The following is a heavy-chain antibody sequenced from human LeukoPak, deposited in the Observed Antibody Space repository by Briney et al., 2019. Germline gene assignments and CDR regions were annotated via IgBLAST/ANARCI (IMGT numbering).Heavy chain of an antibody. CDR1: GFTFSNYG. CDR3: AKRLRDGYNSPIDF. D-gene: IGHD5-24*01. CDR2: ITGSGGNT. Sequence: GGSLRLSCAASGFTFSNYGMNWVRQAPGKGLEWVSGITGSGGNTYYADSVKGRFTISRDNSKNTMYLQMNSLRAEDTAVYYCAKRLRDGYNSPIDFWGQGTLVTVSS. V-gene: IGHV3-23*01. J-gene: IGHJ4*02.